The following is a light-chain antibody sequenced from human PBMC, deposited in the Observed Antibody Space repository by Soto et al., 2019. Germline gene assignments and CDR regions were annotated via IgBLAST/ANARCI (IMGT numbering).Light chain of an antibody. Sequence: QSVLTQPPSVSGAPGQRVTISCTGSNSNIGAGYDVHWYQQFPGTAPKLLIYGNNNRPSGVPDRFSGSKSGTSASLAITGLRADDEADYYCQSYDSSLSGSEVFGAGTKLTVL. CDR2: GNN. J-gene: IGLJ2*01. CDR3: QSYDSSLSGSEV. V-gene: IGLV1-40*01. CDR1: NSNIGAGYD.